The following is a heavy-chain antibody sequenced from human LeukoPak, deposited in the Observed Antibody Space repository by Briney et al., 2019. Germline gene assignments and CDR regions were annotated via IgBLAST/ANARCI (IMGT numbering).Heavy chain of an antibody. J-gene: IGHJ4*02. Sequence: GGSLRLSCAASGFTVSSTYMTWVRQAPGKGLEWVSLIYSGGSTIYADSVKGRFTISRDNSKNTVYLQMNSLRAEDTAVYYCARDRSGDSTAYYTDYWGQGTLVTVSA. V-gene: IGHV3-66*01. CDR2: IYSGGST. CDR3: ARDRSGDSTAYYTDY. D-gene: IGHD3-22*01. CDR1: GFTVSSTY.